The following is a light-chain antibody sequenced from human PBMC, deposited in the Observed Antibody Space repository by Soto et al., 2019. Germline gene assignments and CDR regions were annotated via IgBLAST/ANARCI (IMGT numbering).Light chain of an antibody. CDR1: SRHVGGYNY. CDR3: SSYTSSTTLV. V-gene: IGLV2-14*01. Sequence: QSVLTQPAAVSGCAGQSSTIAWTGSSRHVGGYNYVCWYQRHPGKAAKLLIYEVSNRPSGVSIRFSGSKSGNTASLTISGLQAEDEADYYCSSYTSSTTLVFGTGTKVTLL. J-gene: IGLJ1*01. CDR2: EVS.